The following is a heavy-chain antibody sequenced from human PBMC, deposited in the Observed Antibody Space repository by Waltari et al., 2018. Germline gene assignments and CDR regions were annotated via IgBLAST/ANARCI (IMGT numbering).Heavy chain of an antibody. V-gene: IGHV4-59*11. D-gene: IGHD6-6*01. J-gene: IGHJ1*01. CDR2: IYYSGST. CDR3: ASVSIAARRSTKYFQH. CDR1: GGSISSHY. Sequence: QVQLQESGPGLVKPSETLSLTCTVSGGSISSHYWSWIRQPPGKGLEWIGSIYYSGSTYYNPSLKSRVTISVDTSKNQFSLKLSSVTAADTAVYYCASVSIAARRSTKYFQHWGQGTLVTVSS.